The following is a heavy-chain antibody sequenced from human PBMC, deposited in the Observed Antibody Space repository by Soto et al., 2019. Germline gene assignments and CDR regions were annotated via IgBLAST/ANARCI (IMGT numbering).Heavy chain of an antibody. V-gene: IGHV3-30*18. Sequence: VQLVESGGGVVQPGRSLRLSCAASGFTFSSYGMHWVRQAPGKGLEWVAVISYDGSNKYYADSVKGRFTISRDNSKNTLYLQMNSLRAEDTAVYYCAKLGYYDSSGYYYRSLYYYGMDVWGQGTTVTVSS. D-gene: IGHD3-22*01. J-gene: IGHJ6*02. CDR2: ISYDGSNK. CDR3: AKLGYYDSSGYYYRSLYYYGMDV. CDR1: GFTFSSYG.